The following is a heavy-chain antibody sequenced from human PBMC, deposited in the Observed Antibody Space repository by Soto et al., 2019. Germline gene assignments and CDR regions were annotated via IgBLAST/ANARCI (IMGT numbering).Heavy chain of an antibody. CDR1: GGSISSSSYY. V-gene: IGHV4-39*01. D-gene: IGHD3-22*01. CDR2: IYYSGST. CDR3: ARHYYYDSNLNYYFDY. J-gene: IGHJ4*02. Sequence: PSETLSLTCTVSGGSISSSSYYWGWIRQPPGKGLEWIGSIYYSGSTYYNPSLKSRVTISVDTSKNQFSLKLSSVTAADAAVYYCARHYYYDSNLNYYFDYWGQGTLVTVSS.